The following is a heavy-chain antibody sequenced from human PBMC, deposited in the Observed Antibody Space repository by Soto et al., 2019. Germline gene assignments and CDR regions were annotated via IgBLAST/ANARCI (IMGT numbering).Heavy chain of an antibody. CDR1: GFTFSSYA. Sequence: PGGSLRLSCAASGFTFSSYAMSWVLQAPGKGLEWVSAISGSGGSTYYADSVKGRFTISRDNSKNTLYLQMNSLRAEDTAVYYCAKLGSTRPKQNWFDPWGQGTLVTVSS. CDR3: AKLGSTRPKQNWFDP. CDR2: ISGSGGST. J-gene: IGHJ5*02. D-gene: IGHD6-13*01. V-gene: IGHV3-23*01.